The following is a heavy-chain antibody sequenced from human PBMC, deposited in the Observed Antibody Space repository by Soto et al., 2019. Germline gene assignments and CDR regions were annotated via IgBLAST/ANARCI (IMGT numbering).Heavy chain of an antibody. Sequence: ASVKVSCKASGYTFTSYYMHWVRQAPGQGLEWMGIINPSGGSTSYAQKFQGRVTMTRDTSTSTVYMELSSLRSEDTAVYYCARGKGGYDSSGYPGDAFDIWGQGTMVTVSS. CDR1: GYTFTSYY. V-gene: IGHV1-46*01. CDR3: ARGKGGYDSSGYPGDAFDI. D-gene: IGHD3-22*01. J-gene: IGHJ3*02. CDR2: INPSGGST.